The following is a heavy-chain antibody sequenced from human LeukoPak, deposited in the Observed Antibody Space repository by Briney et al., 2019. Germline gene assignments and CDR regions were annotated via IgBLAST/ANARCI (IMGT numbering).Heavy chain of an antibody. Sequence: PEGSLRLSCAASGFTFDDYSMTWVRQAPGKGLEWVSGINWNGGSTGYADSVKGRFTISRDNAKNSLYLQMNSLRAEDTALYYCARSRHSYDSSGFPHYWGQGTLVTVSS. CDR1: GFTFDDYS. V-gene: IGHV3-20*04. CDR2: INWNGGST. J-gene: IGHJ4*02. CDR3: ARSRHSYDSSGFPHY. D-gene: IGHD3-22*01.